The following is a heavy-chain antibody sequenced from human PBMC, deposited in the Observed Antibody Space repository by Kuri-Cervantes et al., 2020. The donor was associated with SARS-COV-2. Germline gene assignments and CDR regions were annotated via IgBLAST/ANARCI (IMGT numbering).Heavy chain of an antibody. CDR3: AGLYSSSWSYDY. J-gene: IGHJ4*02. CDR1: GFTFSSYA. Sequence: LSLTCAASGFTFSSYAMSWVREAPGKGLEWVAAISSGSYITHYADSVKGRSTISRDNSKNTLYLQMNSLRAEDTAVYYCAGLYSSSWSYDYWGQGTLVTVSS. CDR2: ISSGSYIT. D-gene: IGHD6-13*01. V-gene: IGHV3-23*01.